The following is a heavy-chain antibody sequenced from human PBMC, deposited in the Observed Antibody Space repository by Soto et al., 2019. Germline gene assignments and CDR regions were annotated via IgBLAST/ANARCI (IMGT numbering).Heavy chain of an antibody. D-gene: IGHD4-17*01. V-gene: IGHV1-18*04. CDR2: ISAYTGNT. J-gene: IGHJ6*02. Sequence: KVSCKASGYTFTTYGISWVRQAPGQGLEWMGWISAYTGNTNYAQKLQGIVTMTTDTSTRTAYMELRRLRSDDTAVYYCARHGDDDYYGMDVWGQGTTVTVSS. CDR1: GYTFTTYG. CDR3: ARHGDDDYYGMDV.